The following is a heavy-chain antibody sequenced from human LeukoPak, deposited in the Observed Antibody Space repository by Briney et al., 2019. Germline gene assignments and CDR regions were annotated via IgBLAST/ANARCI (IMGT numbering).Heavy chain of an antibody. CDR1: GFNFKYAW. CDR2: ISYDGSNK. V-gene: IGHV3-30*18. D-gene: IGHD2-15*01. J-gene: IGHJ4*02. Sequence: GGSLRLSCAASGFNFKYAWMTWVRQAPGKGPEWVAVISYDGSNKYYADSVKGRFTISRDNSKNTLYLQMNSLRAEDTAVYYCAKAIVVVVAAATRDYYFDYWGQGTLVTVSS. CDR3: AKAIVVVVAAATRDYYFDY.